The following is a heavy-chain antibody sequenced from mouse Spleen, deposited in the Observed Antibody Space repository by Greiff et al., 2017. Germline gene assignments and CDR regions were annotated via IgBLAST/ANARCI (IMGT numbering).Heavy chain of an antibody. CDR2: IYPGSGNT. J-gene: IGHJ4*01. Sequence: QVHVKQSGAELVRPGASVKLSCKASGYTFTDYYINWVKQRPGQGLEWIARIYPGSGNTYYNEKFKGKATLTAEKSSSTAYMQLSSLTSEDSAVYFCARSAGYYAMDYWGQGTSVTVSS. CDR3: ARSAGYYAMDY. V-gene: IGHV1-76*01. CDR1: GYTFTDYY.